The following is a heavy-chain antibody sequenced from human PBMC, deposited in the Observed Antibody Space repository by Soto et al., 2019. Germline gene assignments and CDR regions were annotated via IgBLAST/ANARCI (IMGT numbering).Heavy chain of an antibody. D-gene: IGHD6-19*01. Sequence: ESGGGVVQPGRSLRLSCAASGFSFSSYGMQWVRQAPGKGLEWGAVISYDGSNKYYADSVKDRFTISRDNSKKTLYLQMNSLRADDTAVYYCVAGQYFFDYCGQGTLVTVSS. V-gene: IGHV3-30*03. CDR2: ISYDGSNK. CDR3: VAGQYFFDY. CDR1: GFSFSSYG. J-gene: IGHJ4*02.